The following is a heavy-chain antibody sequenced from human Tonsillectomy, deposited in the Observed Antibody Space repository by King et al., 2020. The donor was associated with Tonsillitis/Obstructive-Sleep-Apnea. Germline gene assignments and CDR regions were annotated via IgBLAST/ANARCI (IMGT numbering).Heavy chain of an antibody. J-gene: IGHJ4*02. D-gene: IGHD3-22*01. CDR2: VNPKSGGT. V-gene: IGHV1-2*02. CDR3: ARVAYYYDSSGPLDY. CDR1: GYTFTGYY. Sequence: QLVQSGAEVKKPGASVKVSCKASGYTFTGYYMHWVRQAPGQGPEWMGWVNPKSGGTNYAQQFQGRVTMTRDTSLSTAYMELSSLRSDDTAVYYCARVAYYYDSSGPLDYWGQGTLVTVSS.